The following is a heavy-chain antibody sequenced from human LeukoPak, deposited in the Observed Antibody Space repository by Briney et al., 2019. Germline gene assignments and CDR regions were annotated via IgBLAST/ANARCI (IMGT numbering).Heavy chain of an antibody. D-gene: IGHD2-2*02. J-gene: IGHJ3*02. CDR2: ISWNSGSI. Sequence: PGGSLRLSCAASGFTFDDYAMHWVRQAPGKGLEWVSGISWNSGSIGYADSVKGRFTISRDNAKNSLYLQMNSLRAEDTALYYCAKGLIPYQLLYEDAFDIWGQGTMVTVSS. V-gene: IGHV3-9*01. CDR3: AKGLIPYQLLYEDAFDI. CDR1: GFTFDDYA.